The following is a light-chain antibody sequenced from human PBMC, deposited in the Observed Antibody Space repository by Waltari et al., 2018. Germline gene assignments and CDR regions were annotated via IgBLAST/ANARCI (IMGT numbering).Light chain of an antibody. V-gene: IGLV2-14*03. CDR3: SSFTTGSTGL. Sequence: QSALAHPASVSGSPGQSITISCNGSSSDICAFDLVSWYQQHPGSAPPLILRNVSERPSGVPHRFSGSKSGNTASLTISSLRSEDESLYFCSSFTTGSTGLFGGGTKLTVL. J-gene: IGLJ2*01. CDR2: NVS. CDR1: SSDICAFDL.